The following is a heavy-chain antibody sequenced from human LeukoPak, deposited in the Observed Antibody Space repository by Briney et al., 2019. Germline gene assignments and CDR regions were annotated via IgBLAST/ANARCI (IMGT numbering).Heavy chain of an antibody. Sequence: SETLSLTCTVSGGSISSYYWSWIRQPPGKGLEWIGYIYYSGSTNYNPSLKSRVTISVDTSKNQFSLKLSSVNAADTAVYYCAIASASESFDYWGQGTLVTVSS. J-gene: IGHJ4*02. D-gene: IGHD3-10*01. CDR1: GGSISSYY. V-gene: IGHV4-59*12. CDR3: AIASASESFDY. CDR2: IYYSGST.